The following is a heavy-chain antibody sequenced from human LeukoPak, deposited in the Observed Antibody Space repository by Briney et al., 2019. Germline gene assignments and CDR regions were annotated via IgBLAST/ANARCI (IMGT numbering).Heavy chain of an antibody. Sequence: PGGSLRLSCAASGFTFNNFAMNWVRQAPGQGLEWVSAISGGGSAIYYADSVKGRFTISRDNSKNTLYLQMNSLRAEDTAVYYCAKNYDSSVYYSEGFDYWGQGTLVTVSS. J-gene: IGHJ4*02. CDR1: GFTFNNFA. D-gene: IGHD3-22*01. CDR3: AKNYDSSVYYSEGFDY. CDR2: ISGGGSAI. V-gene: IGHV3-23*01.